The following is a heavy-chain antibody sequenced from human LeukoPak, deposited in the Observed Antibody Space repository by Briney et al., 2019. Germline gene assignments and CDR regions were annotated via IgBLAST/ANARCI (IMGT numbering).Heavy chain of an antibody. CDR2: INHSGST. CDR1: GGSFSGYY. V-gene: IGHV4-34*01. Sequence: SETLSLTRAVYGGSFSGYYWSWIRQPPGKGLEWIGEINHSGSTNYNPSLKSRVTISVDTSKNQFSLKLSSVTAADTAVYYCARGPGKNYYDSSGYYRRAAFDIWGQGTMVTVSS. D-gene: IGHD3-22*01. J-gene: IGHJ3*02. CDR3: ARGPGKNYYDSSGYYRRAAFDI.